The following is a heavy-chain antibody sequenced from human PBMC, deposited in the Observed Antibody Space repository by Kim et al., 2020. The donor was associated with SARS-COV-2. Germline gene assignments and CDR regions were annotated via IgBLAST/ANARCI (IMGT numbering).Heavy chain of an antibody. D-gene: IGHD6-6*01. V-gene: IGHV3-30*04. J-gene: IGHJ4*02. CDR2: ISYDVSNK. Sequence: GGSLRLSCAASGFTFSSYAMHWVRQAPGKGLEWVAVISYDVSNKYYVDSVKGRFTISRDNSKNTLYLQMNSLRAEDTAVYYCARVLPVPRSIAARPTIGGGFDYWGQGTLVTVSS. CDR3: ARVLPVPRSIAARPTIGGGFDY. CDR1: GFTFSSYA.